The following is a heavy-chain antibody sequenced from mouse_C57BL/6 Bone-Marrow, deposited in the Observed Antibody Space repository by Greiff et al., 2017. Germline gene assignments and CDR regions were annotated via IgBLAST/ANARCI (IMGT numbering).Heavy chain of an antibody. CDR1: GFTFSSYT. D-gene: IGHD2-3*01. J-gene: IGHJ2*01. Sequence: EVKLMESGGGLVKPGGSLKLSCAASGFTFSSYTMSWVRQTPEKRLEWVATISGGGGNTYYPDSVKGRFTISRDNAKNTLYLQMSSLRSEDTALYYGARHDGYYDYFDYWGQGTTLTVSS. CDR2: ISGGGGNT. V-gene: IGHV5-9*01. CDR3: ARHDGYYDYFDY.